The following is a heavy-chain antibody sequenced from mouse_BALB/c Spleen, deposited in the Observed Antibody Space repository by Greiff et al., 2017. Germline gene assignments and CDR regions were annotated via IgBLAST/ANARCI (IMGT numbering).Heavy chain of an antibody. CDR2: IYPGNSDT. CDR3: TRREVTTTRNAMDY. CDR1: GYTFTSYW. D-gene: IGHD2-2*01. J-gene: IGHJ4*01. Sequence: EVQLQQSGTVLARPGASVKMSCKASGYTFTSYWMHWVKQRPGQGLEWIGAIYPGNSDTSYNQKFKGKAKLTAVTSTSTAYMELSSLTNEDSAVYYCTRREVTTTRNAMDYWGQGTSVTVSS. V-gene: IGHV1-5*01.